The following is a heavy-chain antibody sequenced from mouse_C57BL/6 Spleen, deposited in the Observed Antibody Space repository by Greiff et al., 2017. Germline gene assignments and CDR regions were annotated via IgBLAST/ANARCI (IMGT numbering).Heavy chain of an antibody. CDR2: IDPENGDT. J-gene: IGHJ4*01. Sequence: EVQLQQSGAELVRPGASVKLSCTASGFNIKDDYMHWVKQRPEQGLEWIGWIDPENGDTEYASKFQGKATITADTSSNTAYLQLSSLTSEDTAVYYCTLPWDYGRYYAMDYWGQGTSVTVSS. V-gene: IGHV14-4*01. D-gene: IGHD1-1*01. CDR3: TLPWDYGRYYAMDY. CDR1: GFNIKDDY.